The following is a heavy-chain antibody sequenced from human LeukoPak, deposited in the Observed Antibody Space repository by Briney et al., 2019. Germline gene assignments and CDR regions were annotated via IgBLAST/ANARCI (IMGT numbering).Heavy chain of an antibody. CDR3: ARGQAQTVAGTRNWFDP. CDR1: GFTFSNYA. Sequence: GGSLRLSCAASGFTFSNYAMTWVRQTPGKGLEWVSIISGSGGSTYYADSVKGRFTISRDNSKNTLYLQMNSLRAEDTAVYYCARGQAQTVAGTRNWFDPWGQGTLVTVSS. V-gene: IGHV3-23*01. CDR2: ISGSGGST. J-gene: IGHJ5*02. D-gene: IGHD6-19*01.